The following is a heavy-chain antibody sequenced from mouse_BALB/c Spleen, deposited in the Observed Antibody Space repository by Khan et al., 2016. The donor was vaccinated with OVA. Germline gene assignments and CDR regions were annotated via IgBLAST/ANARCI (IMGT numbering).Heavy chain of an antibody. CDR2: ISYSGST. CDR3: ARSIMAN. V-gene: IGHV3-2*02. J-gene: IGHJ2*01. CDR1: GYSITSDYA. Sequence: EVQLQESGPGLVKPSQSLSLTCTVTGYSITSDYAWNWIRQFPGNKLEWMGYISYSGSTSYNPSLKSGISITRDTSKNQFFLQLNSVTTEDTATYYCARSIMANWGQGTTLTVSS.